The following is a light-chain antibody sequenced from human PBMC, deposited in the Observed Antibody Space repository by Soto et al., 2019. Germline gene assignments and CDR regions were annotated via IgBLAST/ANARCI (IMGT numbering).Light chain of an antibody. CDR2: GNS. CDR3: QSYDSSLSAYYV. Sequence: QSVLTQPHSVSAAPGQRVTISCTGSSSNIGAGYDVHWYQQLPGTAPKLLIYGNSNRPSGVPDRFSGSKSGTSASLAITGLQAEDEADYYCQSYDSSLSAYYVFGTGTKVTVL. CDR1: SSNIGAGYD. V-gene: IGLV1-40*01. J-gene: IGLJ1*01.